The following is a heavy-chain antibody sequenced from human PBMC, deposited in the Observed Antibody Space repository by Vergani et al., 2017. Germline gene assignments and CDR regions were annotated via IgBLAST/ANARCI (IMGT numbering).Heavy chain of an antibody. CDR3: TTAWGLYYLHGEYFQY. D-gene: IGHD3-10*01. Sequence: EVQLLESGGGLVQPGGSRRLSCAGAGFTFDTYTMAYVRQAPGKGLEWVATISSGGGDIFYADSVKGRFTISRDNSKNTLFLQMNSLKDEDTAVYYCTTAWGLYYLHGEYFQYLGRGTLVSVS. CDR2: ISSGGGDI. CDR1: GFTFDTYT. J-gene: IGHJ1*01. V-gene: IGHV3-23*01.